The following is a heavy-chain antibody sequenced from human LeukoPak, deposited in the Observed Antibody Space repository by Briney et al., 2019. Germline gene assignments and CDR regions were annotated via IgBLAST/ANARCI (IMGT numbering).Heavy chain of an antibody. Sequence: GGSLRLSCAASGFTFSSCSMNWVRQAPGKGLEWVSSISSDSIYIYYADSVKGRFTSSRDNAKNSLYLQMNSLRAEDTAVYYCARGSSSYDCWGQGTLLTVSS. J-gene: IGHJ4*02. CDR3: ARGSSSYDC. V-gene: IGHV3-21*01. CDR2: ISSDSIYI. D-gene: IGHD6-13*01. CDR1: GFTFSSCS.